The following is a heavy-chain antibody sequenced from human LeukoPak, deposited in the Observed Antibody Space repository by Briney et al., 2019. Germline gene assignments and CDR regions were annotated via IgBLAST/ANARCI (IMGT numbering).Heavy chain of an antibody. D-gene: IGHD2-21*02. CDR3: PRDPGDYSFNY. CDR1: GFTFRDYA. Sequence: GGSLRLSCAASGFTFRDYAFHWVRQAPGKGMEWVAFISYGGATKFYADSVKGRFTISRDNSKNMLYLQMNSLRPEDTAVYYCPRDPGDYSFNYWGQGTLVTVSS. V-gene: IGHV3-30*04. CDR2: ISYGGATK. J-gene: IGHJ4*02.